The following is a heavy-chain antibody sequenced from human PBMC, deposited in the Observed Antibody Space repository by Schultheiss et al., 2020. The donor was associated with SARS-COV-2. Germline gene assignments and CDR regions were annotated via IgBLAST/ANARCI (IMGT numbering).Heavy chain of an antibody. CDR2: ISSSSSYI. J-gene: IGHJ3*02. Sequence: GGSLRLSCAASGFTFSSYAMSWVRQAPGKGLEWVSSISSSSSYIYYADSVKGRFTISRDNAKNSLYLQMNSLRAEDTAVYYCARDPSNYGGNSDAFDIWGQGTMVTVSS. V-gene: IGHV3-21*01. D-gene: IGHD4-23*01. CDR3: ARDPSNYGGNSDAFDI. CDR1: GFTFSSYA.